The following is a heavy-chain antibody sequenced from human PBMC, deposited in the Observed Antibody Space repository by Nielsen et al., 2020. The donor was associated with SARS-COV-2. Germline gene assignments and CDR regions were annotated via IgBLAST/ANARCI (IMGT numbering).Heavy chain of an antibody. Sequence: SGPTLVKPTQTLTLTCTFSGFSLSTSGMCVSWIRQPPGKALEWLALIDWDDDKYYSTSLKTRLTISKDTSKNQVVLTMTNMDPVDTATYYCARTSTYYDILTGYRSLEYFDYWGQGTLVTVSS. CDR1: GFSLSTSGMC. J-gene: IGHJ4*02. V-gene: IGHV2-70*01. CDR2: IDWDDDK. CDR3: ARTSTYYDILTGYRSLEYFDY. D-gene: IGHD3-9*01.